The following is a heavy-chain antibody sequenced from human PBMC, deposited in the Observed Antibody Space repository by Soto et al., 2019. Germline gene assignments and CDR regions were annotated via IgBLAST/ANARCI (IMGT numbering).Heavy chain of an antibody. CDR1: GYTFTSYY. V-gene: IGHV1-46*01. Sequence: ASVKVSCKASGYTFTSYYMHWVRQAPGQGLEWMGIINPRGGGTSYAQKFRGRVTMTRDTSTSTVYMELSSLRSEDMAVYYRARARGYDYVWGSYRPSFDYWGQGTLVTVSS. CDR3: ARARGYDYVWGSYRPSFDY. J-gene: IGHJ4*02. CDR2: INPRGGGT. D-gene: IGHD3-16*02.